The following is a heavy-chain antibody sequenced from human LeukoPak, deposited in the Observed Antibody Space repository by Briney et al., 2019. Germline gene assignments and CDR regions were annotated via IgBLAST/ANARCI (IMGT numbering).Heavy chain of an antibody. CDR1: GFTFSSYA. CDR3: AKLQVAGTDYYYYGMDV. J-gene: IGHJ6*02. V-gene: IGHV3-23*01. D-gene: IGHD6-19*01. Sequence: GGSLRLSCAASGFTFSSYAMSWVRQAPGKGLEWVSAISGSGGSTYYADSVKGRFTISRDNSKNTLYLQMNSLRAEDTAVYYCAKLQVAGTDYYYYGMDVWGQGTTVTVSS. CDR2: ISGSGGST.